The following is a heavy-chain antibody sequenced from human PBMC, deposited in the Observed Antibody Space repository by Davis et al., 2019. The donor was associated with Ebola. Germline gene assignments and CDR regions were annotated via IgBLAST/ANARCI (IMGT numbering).Heavy chain of an antibody. CDR1: GYNFATYW. D-gene: IGHD2/OR15-2a*01. J-gene: IGHJ4*02. CDR3: ARQESLYGSSDY. CDR2: IDPSDSYT. Sequence: GESLKISCKSSGYNFATYWIGWVRQMPGKGLEWMGRIDPSDSYTNYSPSFQGHVTISADKSISTAYLQWSSLKASDIAMYYCARQESLYGSSDYWGQGTLVTVSS. V-gene: IGHV5-10-1*01.